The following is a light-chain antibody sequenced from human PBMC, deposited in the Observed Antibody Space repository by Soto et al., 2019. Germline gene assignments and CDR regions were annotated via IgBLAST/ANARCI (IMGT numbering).Light chain of an antibody. CDR3: QSYDSSLSAVV. V-gene: IGLV1-40*01. J-gene: IGLJ2*01. Sequence: QSVLTQPPSVSGAPGQRVTISCTGSSSNIGAGYDVHWYQQLPGTAPKLLIYGNSNRPSGVPDRFSGSKSGTSASLAITGLQAEDEVDYYCQSYDSSLSAVVFGGGTKLTFL. CDR1: SSNIGAGYD. CDR2: GNS.